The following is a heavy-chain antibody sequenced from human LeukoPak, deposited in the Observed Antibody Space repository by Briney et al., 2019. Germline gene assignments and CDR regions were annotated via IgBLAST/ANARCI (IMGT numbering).Heavy chain of an antibody. CDR2: IYYSGST. D-gene: IGHD6-19*01. CDR1: GGSISSYY. CDR3: ASYSSGWYSGFDY. J-gene: IGHJ4*02. Sequence: SETLPLTCTVSGGSISSYYWSWIRQPPGKGLEWIGYIYYSGSTNYNPSLKSRVTISVDTSKNQFSLKLSSVTAADTAVYYCASYSSGWYSGFDYWGQGTLVTVSS. V-gene: IGHV4-59*01.